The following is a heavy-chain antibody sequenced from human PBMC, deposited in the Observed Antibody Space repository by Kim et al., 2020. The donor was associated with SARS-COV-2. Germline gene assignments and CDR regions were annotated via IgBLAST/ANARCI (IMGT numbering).Heavy chain of an antibody. V-gene: IGHV3-30*18. CDR3: ANFPGGNYYYYYMDV. J-gene: IGHJ6*03. CDR2: ISYDGSNK. Sequence: GGSLRLSCAASGFTFSSYGMHWVRQAPGKGLEWVAVISYDGSNKYYADSVKGRFTISRDNSKNTLYLQMNSLRAEDTAVYYCANFPGGNYYYYYMDVWGKGTTVTVSS. CDR1: GFTFSSYG.